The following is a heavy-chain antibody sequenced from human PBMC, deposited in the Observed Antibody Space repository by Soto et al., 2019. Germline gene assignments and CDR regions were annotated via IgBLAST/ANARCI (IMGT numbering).Heavy chain of an antibody. D-gene: IGHD1-26*01. CDR2: ISSSSSTI. CDR3: ARDPTIVGATSWFDP. CDR1: GFTFSSYS. V-gene: IGHV3-48*02. J-gene: IGHJ5*02. Sequence: GGSLRLSCAASGFTFSSYSRNWVRQAPGKGLEWVSYISSSSSTIYYADSVKGRFTISRDNAKNSLYLQMNSLRDEDTAVYYCARDPTIVGATSWFDPWGQGTLVTVSS.